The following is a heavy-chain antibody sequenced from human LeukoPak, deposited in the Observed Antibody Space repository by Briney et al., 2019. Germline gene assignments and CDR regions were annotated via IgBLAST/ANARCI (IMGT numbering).Heavy chain of an antibody. D-gene: IGHD3-3*01. V-gene: IGHV3-49*04. Sequence: HPGRSLRLSCTSYGFTFGAYGLSWVRQAPGKGLEWIGSIRTKAYGWTTEYAASVKGRFTMSRDDSKSVAYLQMDNLKTDDTALYYCARDPMGDDFATFSDDGFDIWGQGTMVTVSS. CDR2: IRTKAYGWTT. J-gene: IGHJ3*02. CDR1: GFTFGAYG. CDR3: ARDPMGDDFATFSDDGFDI.